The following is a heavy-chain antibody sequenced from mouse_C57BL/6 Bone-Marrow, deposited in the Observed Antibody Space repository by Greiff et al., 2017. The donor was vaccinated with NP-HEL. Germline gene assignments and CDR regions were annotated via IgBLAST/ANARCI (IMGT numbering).Heavy chain of an antibody. CDR1: GYSFTGYY. CDR2: INPSTGGT. D-gene: IGHD3-2*02. Sequence: EVQLQQSGPELVKPGASVKISCKASGYSFTGYYMNWVKQSPEKSLEWIGEINPSTGGTTYNQKFKAKATLTVYKSTSTAYMQLKILTSEDSAVYYCARRWGQLRPYDFDYWGQGTTLTVSS. CDR3: ARRWGQLRPYDFDY. J-gene: IGHJ2*01. V-gene: IGHV1-42*01.